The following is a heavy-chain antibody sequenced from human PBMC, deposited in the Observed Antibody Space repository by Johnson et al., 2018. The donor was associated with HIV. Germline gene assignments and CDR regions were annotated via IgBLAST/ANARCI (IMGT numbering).Heavy chain of an antibody. CDR2: IYSGGTT. Sequence: VQLVESGGGLVHPGGSLRLSCAASGFTVSSNYMNWVRQAPGKGLEWVSVIYSGGTTYYADSVKGRFTISRDNSKNTLYLQMNSLRAEDTAVYYCARRYCSSTSCYKGRAFDIWGQGTMVTVSS. D-gene: IGHD2-2*02. J-gene: IGHJ3*02. V-gene: IGHV3-66*01. CDR1: GFTVSSNY. CDR3: ARRYCSSTSCYKGRAFDI.